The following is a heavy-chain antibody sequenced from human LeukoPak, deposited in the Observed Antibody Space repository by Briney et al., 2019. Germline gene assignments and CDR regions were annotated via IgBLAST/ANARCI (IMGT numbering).Heavy chain of an antibody. CDR2: IKQDGSEK. V-gene: IGHV3-7*03. D-gene: IGHD6-13*01. Sequence: GGSLRLSCAASGFTFSSYWMSWVRQAPGKGLEWVANIKQDGSEKYYVDSVKGRFTISRDNAKNSLYLQMNSLRAEDTAVHYCARVGAAAGTLYYYYGMDVWGKGTTVTVSS. J-gene: IGHJ6*04. CDR3: ARVGAAAGTLYYYYGMDV. CDR1: GFTFSSYW.